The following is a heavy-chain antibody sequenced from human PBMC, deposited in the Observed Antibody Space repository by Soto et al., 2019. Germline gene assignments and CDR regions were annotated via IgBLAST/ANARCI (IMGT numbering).Heavy chain of an antibody. D-gene: IGHD5-18*01. CDR2: IIPIFGTA. CDR3: ARDPLEGYSYGYWFDP. V-gene: IGHV1-69*13. Sequence: SVKVSCKASGGTFSSYAISWVRQAPGQGLEWMGGIIPIFGTANYAQKIQGRVTITADESTSTAYMELSSLRSEDTAVYYCARDPLEGYSYGYWFDPWGQGTLVTVSS. CDR1: GGTFSSYA. J-gene: IGHJ5*02.